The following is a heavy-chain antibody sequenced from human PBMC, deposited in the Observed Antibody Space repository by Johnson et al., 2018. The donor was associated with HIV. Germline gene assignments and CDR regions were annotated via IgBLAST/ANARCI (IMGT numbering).Heavy chain of an antibody. V-gene: IGHV3-20*04. CDR2: INWNGGRT. J-gene: IGHJ3*02. CDR3: ARAPEVRGIDAFDI. D-gene: IGHD3-10*01. Sequence: VQLVESGGGVVQPGRSLRLSCAASGFTFDDYGMSWVRQPPGKGLEWVSGINWNGGRTGYADSVKGRLTISRDNAKNSLSLQMNILTAEDTAVYYCARAPEVRGIDAFDIWGQGTMVTVSS. CDR1: GFTFDDYG.